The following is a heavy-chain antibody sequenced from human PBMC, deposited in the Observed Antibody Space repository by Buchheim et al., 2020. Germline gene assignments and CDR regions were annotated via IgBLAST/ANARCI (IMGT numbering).Heavy chain of an antibody. V-gene: IGHV3-33*01. CDR2: IWYDGSNK. CDR1: GFTFSSYG. Sequence: QVQLVESGGGVVQPGRSLRLSCAASGFTFSSYGLHWVRQAPGKGLEWVALIWYDGSNKFYADSVKGRFTISRDNSKNTLYLQMNSLRAEDTAVYYCARDRVVVPAADYYYGMDVWGQGTT. J-gene: IGHJ6*02. D-gene: IGHD2-2*01. CDR3: ARDRVVVPAADYYYGMDV.